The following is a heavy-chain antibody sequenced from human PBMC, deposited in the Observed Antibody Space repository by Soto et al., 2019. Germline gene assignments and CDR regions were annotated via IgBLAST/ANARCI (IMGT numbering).Heavy chain of an antibody. CDR3: ARWGTTGGLDV. V-gene: IGHV3-33*05. CDR1: GFTFRSYV. D-gene: IGHD3-16*01. J-gene: IGHJ1*01. CDR2: TSYDGSNK. Sequence: ESGGGVVQPGTSLRLSCVGSGFTFRSYVIHWVRQAPGKGLEWVALTSYDGSNKDYGDSVKGRFTISRDNSRNTVDLQMDSLRREDTALYYCARWGTTGGLDVWGQGILVFVSS.